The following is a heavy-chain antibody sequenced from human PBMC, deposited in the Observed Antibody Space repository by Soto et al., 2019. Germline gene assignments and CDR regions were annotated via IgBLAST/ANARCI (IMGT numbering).Heavy chain of an antibody. Sequence: SETLSLTCTVSGGSISSYYWSWIRQPPGKGLEWIGYIYYSGSTNYNPSLKSRVTISVDTSKNQFSLKLSSVTAADTAVYYCARLYGLDAFDFWGQGTMVTVS. CDR1: GGSISSYY. V-gene: IGHV4-59*08. J-gene: IGHJ3*01. D-gene: IGHD3-16*02. CDR2: IYYSGST. CDR3: ARLYGLDAFDF.